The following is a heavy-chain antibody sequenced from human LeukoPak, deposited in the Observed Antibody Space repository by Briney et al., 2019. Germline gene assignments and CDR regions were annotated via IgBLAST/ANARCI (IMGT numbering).Heavy chain of an antibody. CDR3: AKAFSAYENWPPNWFDP. D-gene: IGHD5-12*01. V-gene: IGHV3-23*01. Sequence: PGGSLRLSCTASGFTFGDYAMSWVRQAPGKGLEWVSAISGSGGGTYYADSVKGRLTISRDNSKNTLYLQMSSLRAEDTAVYYCAKAFSAYENWPPNWFDPWGQGTLVTVSS. CDR2: ISGSGGGT. CDR1: GFTFGDYA. J-gene: IGHJ5*02.